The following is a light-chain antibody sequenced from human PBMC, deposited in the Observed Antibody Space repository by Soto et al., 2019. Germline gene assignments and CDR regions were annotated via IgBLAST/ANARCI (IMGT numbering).Light chain of an antibody. Sequence: EIVMTQSPATLSLSPGERATLSCRASQSVNSNLAWYQQKPGQPPRLLIYGASTRATGIPVRFSGSGSGTEFTLSISSLQSEDCGVYYCQQYDGSPPYTFGQGTRLEIK. J-gene: IGKJ2*01. CDR2: GAS. V-gene: IGKV3-15*01. CDR1: QSVNSN. CDR3: QQYDGSPPYT.